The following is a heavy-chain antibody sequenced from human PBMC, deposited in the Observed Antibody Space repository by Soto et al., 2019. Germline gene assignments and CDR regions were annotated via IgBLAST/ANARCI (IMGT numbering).Heavy chain of an antibody. CDR1: GFTFSNAW. CDR3: TTDPRGPAGGYYPPYYYYGMDV. V-gene: IGHV3-15*01. Sequence: GESLKISCAASGFTFSNAWMSWVRQAPGKGLEWVGRIKSKTDGGTTDYAAPVKGRFTISRDDSKNTLYLQMNSLKTEDTAVYYCTTDPRGPAGGYYPPYYYYGMDVCGQRTTVTVSS. CDR2: IKSKTDGGTT. D-gene: IGHD3-22*01. J-gene: IGHJ6*02.